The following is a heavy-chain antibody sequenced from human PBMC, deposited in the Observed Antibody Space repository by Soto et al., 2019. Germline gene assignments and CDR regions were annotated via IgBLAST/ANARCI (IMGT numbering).Heavy chain of an antibody. CDR2: ITGSGGNT. Sequence: GGSLRLSCEGSGFTFRGYVMSWVRQAPGKGLEWVTAITGSGGNTYHADSVKGRFTISRDNSKNTLYLQMNSLRAEDTAVYYCAKGSANASPYYFDFWGPGTLVTVSS. CDR1: GFTFRGYV. D-gene: IGHD3-16*01. J-gene: IGHJ4*02. CDR3: AKGSANASPYYFDF. V-gene: IGHV3-23*01.